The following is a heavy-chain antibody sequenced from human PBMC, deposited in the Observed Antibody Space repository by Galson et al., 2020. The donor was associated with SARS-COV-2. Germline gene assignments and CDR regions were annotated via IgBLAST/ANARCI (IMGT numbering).Heavy chain of an antibody. CDR2: IDWDDDK. V-gene: IGHV2-70*01. CDR3: ARIRARNDYDILTGYYRYYYYGMDV. CDR1: GFSLSTSGMC. D-gene: IGHD3-9*01. J-gene: IGHJ6*02. Sequence: SGPTLVKPTQTLTLTCTFSGFSLSTSGMCVSWIRQPPGKALEWLALIDWDDDKYYSTSLKTRLTISKDTSKNQVVLTMTNMDPVDTATYYCARIRARNDYDILTGYYRYYYYGMDVWGQGTTVTVSS.